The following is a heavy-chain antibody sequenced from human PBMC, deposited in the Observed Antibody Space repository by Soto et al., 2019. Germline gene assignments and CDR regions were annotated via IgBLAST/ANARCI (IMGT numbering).Heavy chain of an antibody. Sequence: EVQLLESGGGLVQPGGSLRLSCAASGFTFSSYAMSWVRQAPGKGLEWVSAISGSGGSTYYADSVKGRFTISRDNSKSTLYLKMNSVRAEETAVYYCAKEGEHSSGWANFDYWGQGTLVTVSS. CDR3: AKEGEHSSGWANFDY. V-gene: IGHV3-23*01. CDR2: ISGSGGST. D-gene: IGHD6-19*01. CDR1: GFTFSSYA. J-gene: IGHJ4*02.